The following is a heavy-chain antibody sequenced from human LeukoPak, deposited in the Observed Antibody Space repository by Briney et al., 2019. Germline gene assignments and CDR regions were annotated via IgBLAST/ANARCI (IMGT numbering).Heavy chain of an antibody. V-gene: IGHV1-18*01. D-gene: IGHD3-10*01. CDR3: ARALLWFGEPSHIDY. CDR1: GYTFTSYG. J-gene: IGHJ4*02. Sequence: ASVKVSCKASGYTFTSYGISWVRQAPGQGLEWMGWITAYNDNTNYAQKLQGRVTMTTDTSTSTAYMELRSMRSDDTAVYYCARALLWFGEPSHIDYWGQGTLVTASS. CDR2: ITAYNDNT.